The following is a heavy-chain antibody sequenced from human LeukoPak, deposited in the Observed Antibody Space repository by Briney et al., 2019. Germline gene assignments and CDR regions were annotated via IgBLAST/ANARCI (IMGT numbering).Heavy chain of an antibody. CDR1: GYSLTTYY. D-gene: IGHD2-8*01. V-gene: IGHV1-46*01. CDR2: INPSGGGT. Sequence: ASVTVSFKASGYSLTTYYMHWVRQAPGQGLEWMAIINPSGGGTKYAQKFQGRVTMTRDTPTNTVYMELSSLRTEDTAVYYRASVYLYGMDVWGQGTTVTVSS. J-gene: IGHJ6*02. CDR3: ASVYLYGMDV.